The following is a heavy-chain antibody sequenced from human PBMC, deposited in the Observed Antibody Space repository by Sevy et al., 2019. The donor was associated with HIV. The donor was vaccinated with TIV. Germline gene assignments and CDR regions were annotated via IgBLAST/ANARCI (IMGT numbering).Heavy chain of an antibody. Sequence: SETLSLTCAVSGGSVSSDTYYWSWVRQPAGKGLEWIGRIYISGRTRYNPSLESRVSMSLDTSKNLFSLKVTSVTAADTAVYYCVRGRDFWSGFPKIYDWGQGTLVTVSS. CDR3: VRGRDFWSGFPKIYD. CDR2: IYISGRT. J-gene: IGHJ4*02. CDR1: GGSVSSDTYY. D-gene: IGHD3-3*01. V-gene: IGHV4-61*02.